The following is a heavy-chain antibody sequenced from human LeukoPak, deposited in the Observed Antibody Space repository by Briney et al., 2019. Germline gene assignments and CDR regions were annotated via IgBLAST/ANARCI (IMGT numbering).Heavy chain of an antibody. CDR2: IIPIFGTA. CDR3: ARVTGSGPGAFDI. Sequence: GASVKVSRKASGGTFSSYAISWVRQAPGQGLGWMGGIIPIFGTANYAQKFQGRVTITADESTSTAYMELSSLRSEDTAVYYCARVTGSGPGAFDIWGQGPMDTVSS. CDR1: GGTFSSYA. V-gene: IGHV1-69*13. D-gene: IGHD3-10*01. J-gene: IGHJ3*02.